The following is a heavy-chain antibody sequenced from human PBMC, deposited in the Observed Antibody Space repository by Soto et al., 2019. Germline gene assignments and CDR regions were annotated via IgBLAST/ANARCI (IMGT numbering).Heavy chain of an antibody. CDR2: ISHSGST. V-gene: IGHV4-30-2*01. D-gene: IGHD6-6*01. Sequence: SDTLSLICSVSGCFITFGGYSWSWIRQPPGKGLEWIGYISHSGSTYYNPSLKSRLTISVDRSKYQFSLKLSSMTAADTAVYYCASGSHVPHYWGQG. CDR1: GCFITFGGYS. J-gene: IGHJ4*02. CDR3: ASGSHVPHY.